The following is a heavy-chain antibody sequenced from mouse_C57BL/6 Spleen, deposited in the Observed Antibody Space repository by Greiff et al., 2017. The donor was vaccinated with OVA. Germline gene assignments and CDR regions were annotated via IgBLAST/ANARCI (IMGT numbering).Heavy chain of an antibody. CDR3: AADWYGGFAY. CDR1: GYTFTSYY. D-gene: IGHD2-14*01. CDR2: IYPGSGNT. V-gene: IGHV1-66*01. Sequence: VQLQQSGPELVKPGASVKLSCKASGYTFTSYYIHWVKQRPGQGLEWIGGIYPGSGNTKYNEKFKGKATLTADTSSSTAYMQLSSLTSDDSAVCYCAADWYGGFAYWGQGTLVTVSA. J-gene: IGHJ3*01.